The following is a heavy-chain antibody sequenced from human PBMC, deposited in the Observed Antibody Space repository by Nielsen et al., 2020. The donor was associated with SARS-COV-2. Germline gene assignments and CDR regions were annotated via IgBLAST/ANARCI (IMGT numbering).Heavy chain of an antibody. J-gene: IGHJ4*02. Sequence: GESLKISCAASGFTLSTYSMNWVRQAPGKGLEWISYISGSSNTIFYADSVEDRFTISRDNSRNTLYLQMNSLRGEDTAVYYCATIYHDYVWGSYPFDYWGQGTLVTVSS. V-gene: IGHV3-48*01. D-gene: IGHD3-16*02. CDR1: GFTLSTYS. CDR3: ATIYHDYVWGSYPFDY. CDR2: ISGSSNTI.